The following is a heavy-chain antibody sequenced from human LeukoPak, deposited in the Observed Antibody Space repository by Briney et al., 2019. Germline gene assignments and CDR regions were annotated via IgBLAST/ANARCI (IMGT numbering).Heavy chain of an antibody. Sequence: SETLSLTCTVSRDSVSNDKFFWGWIRPPPGEGLEWIGSVYYSGSTYYNPPLNSRVTISVDTSKNQFSLKLSSVTAADTAVYYCARLGWWDSWGQGTLVTVSS. CDR2: VYYSGST. J-gene: IGHJ4*02. CDR3: ARLGWWDS. D-gene: IGHD2-15*01. CDR1: RDSVSNDKFF. V-gene: IGHV4-39*01.